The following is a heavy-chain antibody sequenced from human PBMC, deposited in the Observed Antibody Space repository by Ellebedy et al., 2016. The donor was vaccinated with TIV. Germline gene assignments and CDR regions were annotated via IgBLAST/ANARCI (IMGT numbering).Heavy chain of an antibody. V-gene: IGHV3-15*01. CDR1: GFTFSIYG. CDR3: STYTVGDDS. Sequence: PGGSLRLSCAASGFTFSIYGMNWVRQSPGKGLEWVGRIKSESEGGTTDYAAPVKGRFTISRDDLQNILYLQMNNLTIADTGVYYCSTYTVGDDSWGQGTLVIVSS. D-gene: IGHD1-26*01. J-gene: IGHJ1*01. CDR2: IKSESEGGTT.